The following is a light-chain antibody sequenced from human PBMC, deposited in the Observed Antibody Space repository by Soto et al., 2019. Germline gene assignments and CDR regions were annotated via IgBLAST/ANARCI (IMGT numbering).Light chain of an antibody. V-gene: IGKV1-39*01. CDR3: QQSYSIT. Sequence: DIQLTQSPSFLSASVGDRVTITCRASQGISSRLAWYQQNPGKAPKLLIYAASTLQSGVPSRFSGSGSGTDFTLTISSLQPEDFATYYCQQSYSITFGQGTRLEIK. CDR2: AAS. CDR1: QGISSR. J-gene: IGKJ5*01.